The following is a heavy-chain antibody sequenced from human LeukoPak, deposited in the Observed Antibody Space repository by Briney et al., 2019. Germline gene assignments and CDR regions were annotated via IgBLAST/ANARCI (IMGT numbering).Heavy chain of an antibody. D-gene: IGHD2-2*01. CDR2: ISAYNGNT. CDR1: GYTFTSYG. Sequence: PGASVKVSCKASGYTFTSYGISWVRQAPGQGLEWMGWISAYNGNTNYAQKLQGRVTMTTDTSTSTAYMELRSLRSDDTAVYYCARVVVVVPAAISVGPKPFDYWGQGTLVTVSS. V-gene: IGHV1-18*01. J-gene: IGHJ4*02. CDR3: ARVVVVVPAAISVGPKPFDY.